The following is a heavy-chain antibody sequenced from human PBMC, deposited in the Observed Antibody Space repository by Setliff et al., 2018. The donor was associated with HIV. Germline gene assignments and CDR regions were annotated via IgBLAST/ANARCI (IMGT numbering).Heavy chain of an antibody. V-gene: IGHV3-23*03. CDR1: GFTFSSFA. CDR3: AKHFLLWSNAFHI. D-gene: IGHD2-21*01. CDR2: IYTDDSNT. Sequence: GGSLRLSCAASGFTFSSFAMTWVRQAPGKGLEWVSIIYTDDSNTYYAESVKGWFTISRDNSKNTLYLQMNSLRAEDTAVYYCAKHFLLWSNAFHIWGQGTMVTVSS. J-gene: IGHJ3*02.